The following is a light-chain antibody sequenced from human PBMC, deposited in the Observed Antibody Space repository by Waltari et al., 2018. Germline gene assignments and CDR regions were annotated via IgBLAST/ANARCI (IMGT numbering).Light chain of an antibody. Sequence: SCALTQPPSVSVSPGQTARITCSGDAFPNQDALWYQQKPGQAPALVIYKESERPAGIPGRFSGSASGTTVTLTISGVQAEDEADYYCCSYAGSSSWVFGGGTKLTVL. CDR1: AFPNQD. V-gene: IGLV3-25*03. CDR2: KES. J-gene: IGLJ3*02. CDR3: CSYAGSSSWV.